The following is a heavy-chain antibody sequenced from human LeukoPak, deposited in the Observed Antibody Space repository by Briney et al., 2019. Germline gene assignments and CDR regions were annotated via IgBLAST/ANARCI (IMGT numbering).Heavy chain of an antibody. CDR3: ARRDILTEVFDY. J-gene: IGHJ4*02. Sequence: GASLRLSCAASGFTFSSYAMSGVRQAPGKGLEWVSAISGSGGSTYYADSVKGRFTISRDNSKNTLYLQMNSLRAEDTAVYYCARRDILTEVFDYWGQGTLVTVSS. CDR1: GFTFSSYA. V-gene: IGHV3-23*01. D-gene: IGHD3-9*01. CDR2: ISGSGGST.